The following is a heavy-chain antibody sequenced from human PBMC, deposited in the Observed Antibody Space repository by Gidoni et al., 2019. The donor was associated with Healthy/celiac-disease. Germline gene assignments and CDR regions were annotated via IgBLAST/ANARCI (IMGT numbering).Heavy chain of an antibody. CDR1: GYTFTSYA. J-gene: IGHJ4*02. CDR3: ARGDIVVVVAATPVDY. CDR2: INAGNGNT. V-gene: IGHV1-3*01. D-gene: IGHD2-15*01. Sequence: QVQLVQSGAEVKKPGASVKVSCKDSGYTFTSYAMHWVRQAPGQRLEWMGWINAGNGNTKYSQKFQGRVTITRDTSASTAYMGLSSLRSEDTAVYYCARGDIVVVVAATPVDYWGQGTLVTVSS.